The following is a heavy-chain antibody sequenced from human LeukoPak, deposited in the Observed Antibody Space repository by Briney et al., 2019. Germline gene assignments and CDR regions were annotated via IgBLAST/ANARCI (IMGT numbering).Heavy chain of an antibody. V-gene: IGHV4-31*03. CDR1: GDSINSGYY. Sequence: SQTLSLTCTVPGDSINSGYYWSWIRQHPGKGLEWVGNIWHSGSTSYNPSLKGRTTISVDTSKNQFSLKLSSVTAADTAVYYCARDRRYYDSSDYLRGDFDYWGQGTLVTVSS. D-gene: IGHD3-22*01. CDR3: ARDRRYYDSSDYLRGDFDY. J-gene: IGHJ4*02. CDR2: IWHSGST.